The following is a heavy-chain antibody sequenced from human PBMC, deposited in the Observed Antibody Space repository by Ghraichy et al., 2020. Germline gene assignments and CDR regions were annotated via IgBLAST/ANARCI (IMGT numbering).Heavy chain of an antibody. Sequence: ESLNISCTVSGGSISSYYWSWIRQPPGKGLEWIGYIYYSGSTNYNPSLKSRVTISVDTSKNQFSLKLSSVTAADTAVYYCARAAYYYGSGSAIPDYWGQGTLVTVSS. V-gene: IGHV4-59*01. CDR3: ARAAYYYGSGSAIPDY. D-gene: IGHD3-10*01. CDR2: IYYSGST. J-gene: IGHJ4*02. CDR1: GGSISSYY.